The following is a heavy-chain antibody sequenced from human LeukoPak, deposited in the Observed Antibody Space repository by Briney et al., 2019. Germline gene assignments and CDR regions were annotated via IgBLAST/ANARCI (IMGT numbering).Heavy chain of an antibody. D-gene: IGHD2-21*02. V-gene: IGHV3-23*01. J-gene: IGHJ4*02. CDR1: GFTFSDYY. CDR3: AKDFVVVPGNVNYFDY. CDR2: ISGSGGPT. Sequence: GGSLRPSCAASGFTFSDYYMSWIRQAPGKGLEWVSFISGSGGPTYYSDSVKGRFTISRDNSKNTLYVQMKSLRAEDTAVYYCAKDFVVVPGNVNYFDYWGQGTLVTVSS.